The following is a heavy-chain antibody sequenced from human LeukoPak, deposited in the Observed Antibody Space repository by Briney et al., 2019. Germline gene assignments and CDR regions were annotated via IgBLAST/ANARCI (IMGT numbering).Heavy chain of an antibody. Sequence: GGSLRLSCAASGFTFSSYSMNWVRQAPGKGLEWVSSISSSSSYIYYADSVKGRFTISRDNAKNSLYLQMNSLRAEDTAVYYCARDSPWFGDNAFDIWGQGTMVTVSS. CDR2: ISSSSSYI. J-gene: IGHJ3*02. CDR3: ARDSPWFGDNAFDI. D-gene: IGHD3-10*01. CDR1: GFTFSSYS. V-gene: IGHV3-21*01.